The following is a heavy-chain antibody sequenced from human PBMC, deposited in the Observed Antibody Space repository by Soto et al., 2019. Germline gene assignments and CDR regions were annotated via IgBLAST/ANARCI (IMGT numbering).Heavy chain of an antibody. CDR2: IIPILGIA. Sequence: QVQLVQSGAEVKKPGSSVKVSCKASGGTFSSYTISWVRQAPGQGLEWMGRIIPILGIANYAQKFQGRVTITADKSTSTAYMELSSLRSEDTAVYYCARDPVSGYSSSPAYFDYWGQGTLVTVSS. D-gene: IGHD6-13*01. CDR1: GGTFSSYT. J-gene: IGHJ4*02. V-gene: IGHV1-69*08. CDR3: ARDPVSGYSSSPAYFDY.